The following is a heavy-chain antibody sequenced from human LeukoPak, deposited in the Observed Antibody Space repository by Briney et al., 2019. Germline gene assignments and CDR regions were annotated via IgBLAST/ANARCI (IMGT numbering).Heavy chain of an antibody. J-gene: IGHJ4*02. V-gene: IGHV3-11*04. CDR2: ISNTERTI. Sequence: GGSLRLSCAASGFTFSDYYMSWIRQAPGKGLEWVSYISNTERTIYYADSVKGRFSISRDNAKNSLYLQMNSLRAEDTAVYYCARIYDRNFDYWGQGTLVTVSS. CDR3: ARIYDRNFDY. CDR1: GFTFSDYY. D-gene: IGHD3-16*01.